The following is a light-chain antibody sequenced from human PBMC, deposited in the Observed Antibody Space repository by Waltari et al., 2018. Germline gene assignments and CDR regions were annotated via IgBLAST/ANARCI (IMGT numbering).Light chain of an antibody. Sequence: GQTAKIPCGGINIASKNVHWYQQKPGQAPVLVIFRSTDRPSGIPEQFSGSNSGNTATLTISRAQAGDEADYYCQVWDNFTLIFGGGTKLTVL. CDR3: QVWDNFTLI. CDR2: RST. CDR1: NIASKN. J-gene: IGLJ2*01. V-gene: IGLV3-9*01.